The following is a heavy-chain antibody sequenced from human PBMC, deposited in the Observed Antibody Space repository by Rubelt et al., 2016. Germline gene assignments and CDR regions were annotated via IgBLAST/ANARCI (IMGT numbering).Heavy chain of an antibody. D-gene: IGHD2-21*02. V-gene: IGHV3-15*05. Sequence: EVQLVESGGGLVKPGGSLRVSCAASGFTFSNAWMSWVRQAPGKGLEWVGRIKSKTDGGTTDYATPVEGRFTISRDDSKNMLYLQMNSLKTEDTAVYYCITDVPGTAYPFDYWGQGTLVTVSS. CDR1: GFTFSNAW. CDR3: ITDVPGTAYPFDY. J-gene: IGHJ4*02. CDR2: IKSKTDGGTT.